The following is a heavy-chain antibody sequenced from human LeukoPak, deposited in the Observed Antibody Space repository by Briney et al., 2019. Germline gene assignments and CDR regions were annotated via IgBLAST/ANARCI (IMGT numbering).Heavy chain of an antibody. V-gene: IGHV3-23*01. D-gene: IGHD3-3*01. CDR1: GFTFSSYA. J-gene: IGHJ4*02. CDR2: ICGSGGST. Sequence: GGSLRPSCAASGFTFSSYAMSWVRQAPGKGLEWVSAICGSGGSTYYADSVKGRFTISRDNSKNTLYLQMNSLRAEDTAVYYCAKGGRTYYDFWSGYYAEFPFDYWGQGTLVTVSS. CDR3: AKGGRTYYDFWSGYYAEFPFDY.